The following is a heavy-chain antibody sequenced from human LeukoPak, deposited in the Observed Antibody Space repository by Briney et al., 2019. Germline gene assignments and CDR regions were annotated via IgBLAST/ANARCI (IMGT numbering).Heavy chain of an antibody. D-gene: IGHD1-7*01. V-gene: IGHV3-30*04. CDR3: ARRRIPGTTAAGSDI. Sequence: PGGSLRLSCAASGFIFSSYAMHWVRQAPGTGLEWVAIVAYDGSDKYYADSVKGRFTISRDDSKNTLYLQMNRLRSEDMAVYYCARRRIPGTTAAGSDIWGQGTMVTVSS. J-gene: IGHJ3*02. CDR1: GFIFSSYA. CDR2: VAYDGSDK.